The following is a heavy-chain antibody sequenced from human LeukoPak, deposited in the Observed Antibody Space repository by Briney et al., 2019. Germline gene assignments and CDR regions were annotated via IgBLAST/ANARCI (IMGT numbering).Heavy chain of an antibody. CDR2: ISGSGGST. D-gene: IGHD2-15*01. CDR1: GFTFSSYA. V-gene: IGHV3-23*01. Sequence: PGGSLRLSCAASGFTFSSYAMSWVRQAPGKGLEWVSAISGSGGSTYYADSVKGRFTISRDNSKNTLYLQMNSLRAEDTAVFYCARLECGGGTCYSERYYFDYWGQGTLVTVSS. CDR3: ARLECGGGTCYSERYYFDY. J-gene: IGHJ4*02.